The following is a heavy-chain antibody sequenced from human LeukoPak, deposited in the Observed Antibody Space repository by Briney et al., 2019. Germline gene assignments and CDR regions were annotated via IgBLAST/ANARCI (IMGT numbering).Heavy chain of an antibody. CDR3: AKDHRGRIAVAGTVDY. CDR2: ISYDGSNK. Sequence: PGRSLRLSCAASGFNFSSYGMHWVRQAPGKGLERVTVISYDGSNKYYADSVKGRFTISRDNSKNTLYLQMNSLRAEDTAVYYCAKDHRGRIAVAGTVDYWGQGTLVTVSS. CDR1: GFNFSSYG. D-gene: IGHD6-19*01. J-gene: IGHJ4*02. V-gene: IGHV3-30*18.